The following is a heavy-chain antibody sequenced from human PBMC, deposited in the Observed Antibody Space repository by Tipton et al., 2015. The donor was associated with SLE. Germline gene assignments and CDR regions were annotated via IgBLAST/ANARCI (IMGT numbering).Heavy chain of an antibody. CDR3: ARAPDLPAAYDS. D-gene: IGHD2-2*01. V-gene: IGHV4-31*03. J-gene: IGHJ5*01. CDR1: GGSIRSTNYY. Sequence: TLSLTCTVSGGSIRSTNYYWSWIRQHPEKGLEWIGYIYYTGSTSYNPSLESRVTISVDTSKNQFSLRLTSVTAADSAVYFCARAPDLPAAYDSWGQGTLVTASS. CDR2: IYYTGST.